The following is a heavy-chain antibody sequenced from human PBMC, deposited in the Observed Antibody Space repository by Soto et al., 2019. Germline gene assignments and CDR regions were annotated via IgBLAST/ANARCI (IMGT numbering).Heavy chain of an antibody. V-gene: IGHV4-34*01. J-gene: IGHJ6*02. CDR2: INHSGST. Sequence: SETRSLTCGVYGGCCSGYYWSWIRQPPGKGLEWIGEINHSGSTNYNPSLKSRVTISVDTSKNQFSLKLSSVTAADTAVYYCARRRLHYDFWSGYYVHYYYYGMDVWGQGTTVTVSS. CDR3: ARRRLHYDFWSGYYVHYYYYGMDV. CDR1: GGCCSGYY. D-gene: IGHD3-3*01.